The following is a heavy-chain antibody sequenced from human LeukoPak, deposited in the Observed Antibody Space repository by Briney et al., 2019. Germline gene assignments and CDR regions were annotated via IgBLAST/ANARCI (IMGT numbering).Heavy chain of an antibody. CDR1: GGSISSYY. CDR3: ATDGNFDL. J-gene: IGHJ2*01. CDR2: IYYSGST. V-gene: IGHV4-59*01. Sequence: SETLSLTCTVSGGSISSYYWNWIRQPPGKGLEWIGHIYYSGSTNYNPSLKSRVTISVDTSKNQFSLKLSSVTAADTAVYYCATDGNFDLWGRGTLVTVSS. D-gene: IGHD1-26*01.